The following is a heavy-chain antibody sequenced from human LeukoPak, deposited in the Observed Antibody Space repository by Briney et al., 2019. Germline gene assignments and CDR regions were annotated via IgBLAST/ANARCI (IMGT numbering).Heavy chain of an antibody. V-gene: IGHV3-7*05. Sequence: GGSLRLSCAASGFTFSTYWMSWVRQSPGKGLEWVAIIKVDGSEKYYVDSVKGRFTISRDNAKNALYLQMNSLRAEDTAVNYCARDVWNYFDYWGQGTLVTVSS. D-gene: IGHD2-21*01. CDR2: IKVDGSEK. CDR1: GFTFSTYW. J-gene: IGHJ4*02. CDR3: ARDVWNYFDY.